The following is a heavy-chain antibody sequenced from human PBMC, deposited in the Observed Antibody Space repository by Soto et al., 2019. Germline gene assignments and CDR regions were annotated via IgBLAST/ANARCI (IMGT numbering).Heavy chain of an antibody. V-gene: IGHV1-8*01. J-gene: IGHJ6*02. D-gene: IGHD3-3*01. CDR3: ARQSTRPNLRFLEWLLSNGMDV. CDR2: MNPNSVNT. Sequence: GASVKVSCKASGYTFTSYDINWVRQATGQGLEWMGWMNPNSVNTGYAQKFQGRVTMTRNTSISTAYMELSSLRSEDTAVYYCARQSTRPNLRFLEWLLSNGMDVWGQGTTVTVSS. CDR1: GYTFTSYD.